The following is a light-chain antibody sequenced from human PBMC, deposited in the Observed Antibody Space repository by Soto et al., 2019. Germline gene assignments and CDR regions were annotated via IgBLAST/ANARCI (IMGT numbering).Light chain of an antibody. CDR1: QGISSR. V-gene: IGKV1D-16*01. CDR2: AAS. Sequence: DIQMTQSPSSLSASVGDRVTITCRASQGISSRLAWYQQKPEKAPKSLTYAASSLQSGVPSRFSGSGSGTDFTLTISSLQPEDFATYYCQQYNIYPTTFGGGTKVEIK. J-gene: IGKJ4*01. CDR3: QQYNIYPTT.